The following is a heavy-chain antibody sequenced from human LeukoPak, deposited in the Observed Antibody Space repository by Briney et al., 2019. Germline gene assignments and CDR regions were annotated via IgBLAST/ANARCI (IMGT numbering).Heavy chain of an antibody. CDR1: SYSISSGYY. D-gene: IGHD2/OR15-2a*01. CDR3: ARIGGSFYFYYYMDV. J-gene: IGHJ6*03. Sequence: SETLSLTCTVSSYSISSGYYWGWIRQPPGKGLEWIGSIHYAGTTYYNPSLKIRVTISVDTSKNQFSLRLSSVTAADTALYYCARIGGSFYFYYYMDVWGKGTTVAVSS. CDR2: IHYAGTT. V-gene: IGHV4-38-2*02.